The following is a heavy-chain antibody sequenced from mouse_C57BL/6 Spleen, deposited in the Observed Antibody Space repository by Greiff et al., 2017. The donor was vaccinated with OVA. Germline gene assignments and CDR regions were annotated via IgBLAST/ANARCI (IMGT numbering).Heavy chain of an antibody. V-gene: IGHV10-3*01. Sequence: EVQVVESGGGLVQPKGSLKLSCAASGFTFNTYAMHWVRQAPGKGLEWVARIRSKSSNYATYYADSVKDRFTISRDDSQSMLYLQMNNLKTEDTAMYYCVREGVYYGSSYGDYWGQGTTLTVSS. CDR2: IRSKSSNYAT. J-gene: IGHJ2*01. D-gene: IGHD1-1*01. CDR1: GFTFNTYA. CDR3: VREGVYYGSSYGDY.